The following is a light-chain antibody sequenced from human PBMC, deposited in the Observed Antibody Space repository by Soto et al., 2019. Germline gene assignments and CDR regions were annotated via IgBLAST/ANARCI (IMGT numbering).Light chain of an antibody. CDR2: AAS. CDR1: QSVSGL. J-gene: IGKJ1*01. Sequence: DIQMTQSPSTLSASMVDTVTVSCRASQSVSGLLAWYQQKRGKAPKLLIHAASALPRGVTSRFSGSGSGTKFALTIGSLQPDDFATYYCQQYETFSGKFGQGTTVDIK. CDR3: QQYETFSGK. V-gene: IGKV1-5*01.